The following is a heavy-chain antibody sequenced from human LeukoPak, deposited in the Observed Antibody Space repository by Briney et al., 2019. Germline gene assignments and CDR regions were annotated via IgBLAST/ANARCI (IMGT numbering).Heavy chain of an antibody. D-gene: IGHD2-8*01. V-gene: IGHV4-34*01. Sequence: SESLSLTCAVYGGSFGGYYWSWIRQPPGKGLEWIGEINHSGSTNYNPSLKSRVTISVDTSKNQSSLKLSSLTAADTAVYYSAREWSCNNGVCLPPPSAFWFDPWGQGTLVTVAS. J-gene: IGHJ5*02. CDR2: INHSGST. CDR1: GGSFGGYY. CDR3: AREWSCNNGVCLPPPSAFWFDP.